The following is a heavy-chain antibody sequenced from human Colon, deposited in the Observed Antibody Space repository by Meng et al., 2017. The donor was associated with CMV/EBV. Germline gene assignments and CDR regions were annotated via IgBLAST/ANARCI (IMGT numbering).Heavy chain of an antibody. Sequence: SETLSLTRSVSGGSISSFYWSWIRQSPGKGLEWLGDIYYSGSNYNPSLKSRVNMSLDTSRNRFSLSLRSATAADTAVYYCARRSPPHNFGGKRGHYFDFWGQGTEVTVSS. CDR1: GGSISSFY. CDR2: IYYSGS. V-gene: IGHV4-59*01. D-gene: IGHD4-23*01. CDR3: ARRSPPHNFGGKRGHYFDF. J-gene: IGHJ4*02.